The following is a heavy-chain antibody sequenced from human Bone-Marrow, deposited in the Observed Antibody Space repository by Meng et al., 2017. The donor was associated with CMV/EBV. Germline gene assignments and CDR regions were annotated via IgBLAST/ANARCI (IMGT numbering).Heavy chain of an antibody. D-gene: IGHD2-2*01. V-gene: IGHV3-7*03. CDR2: IKKDGSDD. CDR1: AFSFGAYW. CDR3: AREGRIVIVPAA. Sequence: WDASAFSFGAYWLRWLPQAPGKGLEWVANIKKDGSDDNYLASGKGRFTISRDNAKNSLYLQMNGLRVEDTAVYYCAREGRIVIVPAAWGQGTLVTVSS. J-gene: IGHJ4*02.